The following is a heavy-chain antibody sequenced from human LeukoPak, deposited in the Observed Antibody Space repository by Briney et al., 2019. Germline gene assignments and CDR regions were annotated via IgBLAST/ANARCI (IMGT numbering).Heavy chain of an antibody. D-gene: IGHD3-22*01. Sequence: PSETLSLTCAVYGGSFSGYYWSWIRQPPGKGLEWIGEINHSGSTNYNPSLKSRDTISVDTSKNQFSLKLSSVTAADTAVYYCARIALRLTWFDPWGQGTLVTVSS. CDR3: ARIALRLTWFDP. J-gene: IGHJ5*02. CDR2: INHSGST. V-gene: IGHV4-34*01. CDR1: GGSFSGYY.